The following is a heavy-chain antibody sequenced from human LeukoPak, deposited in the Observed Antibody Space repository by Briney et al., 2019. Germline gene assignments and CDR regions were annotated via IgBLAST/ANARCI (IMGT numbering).Heavy chain of an antibody. D-gene: IGHD2-2*01. J-gene: IGHJ5*02. CDR2: INHSGST. CDR3: ARLTRGKYQVLWKKEPNWFDP. V-gene: IGHV4-34*01. Sequence: PSETLSLTCAVYGGTFSGYYWSWIRQSPGKGLEWIGEINHSGSTNYNPSLKSRVTISVDTSKNQFSLKLSSVTAADTAVYYCARLTRGKYQVLWKKEPNWFDPWGQGTLVTVSS. CDR1: GGTFSGYY.